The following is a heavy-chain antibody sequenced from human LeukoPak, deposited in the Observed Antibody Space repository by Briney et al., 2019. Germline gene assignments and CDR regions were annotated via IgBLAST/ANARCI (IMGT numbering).Heavy chain of an antibody. V-gene: IGHV3-21*01. CDR3: ARPLGDDAFDI. D-gene: IGHD3-16*01. CDR2: ISSSSSYI. CDR1: GFTFSSYA. J-gene: IGHJ3*02. Sequence: GGSLRLSCAASGFTFSSYAMSWVRQAPGKGLEWVSSISSSSSYIYYADSVKGRFTISRDNAKNSLYLQMNSLRAEDTAVCYCARPLGDDAFDIWGQGTMVTVSS.